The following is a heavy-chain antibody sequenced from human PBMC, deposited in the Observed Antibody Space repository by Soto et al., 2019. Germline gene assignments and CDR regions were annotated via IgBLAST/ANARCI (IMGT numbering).Heavy chain of an antibody. CDR1: GFTFTSSA. V-gene: IGHV1-58*01. CDR3: ARSPGIAAAGIGDV. CDR2: IVVGSGNT. J-gene: IGHJ6*02. Sequence: ASVEVSCKASGFTFTSSAAQWVRQALGQRLEWIGWIVVGSGNTNYAQKFQERVTITRDMSTSTAYMELSSLRSEDTAVYYCARSPGIAAAGIGDVWGQGITVTVSS. D-gene: IGHD6-13*01.